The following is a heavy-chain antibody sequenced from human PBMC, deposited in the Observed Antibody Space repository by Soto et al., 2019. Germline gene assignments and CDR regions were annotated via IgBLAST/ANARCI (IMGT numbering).Heavy chain of an antibody. CDR2: IRASDNSI. CDR1: GVTFKTSE. D-gene: IGHD1-1*01. Sequence: EVQVVEFGGGLAQPGGSLRLSCAASGVTFKTSEVHWVRQAPGKGLEWLSFIRASDNSIYYADSVEGRFTISGDNAKNSVSLQMNSLTVEDTAIYYCASSGWGASGTPYLDFWGQGTLVTVSS. J-gene: IGHJ4*02. CDR3: ASSGWGASGTPYLDF. V-gene: IGHV3-48*03.